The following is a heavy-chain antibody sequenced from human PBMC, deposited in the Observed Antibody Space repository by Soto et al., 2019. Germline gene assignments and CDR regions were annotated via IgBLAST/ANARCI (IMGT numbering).Heavy chain of an antibody. Sequence: SETLSLTCTVSGRSISTCYWSWIRQPPGKGLEGSGYSYYSERTNHTPPLQRPATPPVDSPDKRFSCKLSSVLGAYTAVYYCARQGRGGYSHCMDLWGQATTVTGPS. CDR2: SYYSERT. V-gene: IGHV4-59*08. J-gene: IGHJ6*02. CDR1: GRSISTCY. D-gene: IGHD3-10*01. CDR3: ARQGRGGYSHCMDL.